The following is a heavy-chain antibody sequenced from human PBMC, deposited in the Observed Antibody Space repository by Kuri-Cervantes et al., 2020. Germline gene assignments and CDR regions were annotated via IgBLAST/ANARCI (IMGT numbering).Heavy chain of an antibody. D-gene: IGHD2-2*02. CDR2: ISDSGDRT. CDR3: ARDTVPAAISYYMDV. CDR1: GFTFSSNA. J-gene: IGHJ6*03. Sequence: GESLKISCAASGFTFSSNAMTWVRQAPGKGLEWVSSISDSGDRTYYADSMKGRFTISRDNSKNTLYLQMNSLRAEDTAVYYCARDTVPAAISYYMDVWGKGTTVTVSS. V-gene: IGHV3-23*01.